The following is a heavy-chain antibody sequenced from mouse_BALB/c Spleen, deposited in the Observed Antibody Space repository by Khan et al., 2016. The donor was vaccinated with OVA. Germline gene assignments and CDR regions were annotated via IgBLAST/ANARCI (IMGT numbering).Heavy chain of an antibody. CDR3: ARNYDYDEGLAY. CDR2: IWRGGST. Sequence: QMQLEESGPGLVQPSQSLSITCTVSGFSLTSSCVHWVRQSPGKGLEWLGVIWRGGSTDYNAAFISSLSISKDNSKSQVFFKMNSLQANDSAIYYCARNYDYDEGLAYWGQGTLITVSA. D-gene: IGHD2-4*01. CDR1: GFSLTSSC. J-gene: IGHJ3*01. V-gene: IGHV2-2*02.